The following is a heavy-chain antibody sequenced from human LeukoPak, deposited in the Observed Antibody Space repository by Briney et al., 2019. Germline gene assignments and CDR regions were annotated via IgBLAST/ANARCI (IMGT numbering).Heavy chain of an antibody. V-gene: IGHV4-34*01. CDR1: GGSFNGYY. CDR2: INHSGST. CDR3: ARHGTRYYDSSGYPGSYFDY. J-gene: IGHJ4*02. Sequence: SETLSLTCAVYGGSFNGYYWSWIRQPPGKGLEWIGEINHSGSTNYSPSLKSRVTISVDTSKNQFSLKLSSVTAADTAVYYCARHGTRYYDSSGYPGSYFDYWGQGTLVTVSS. D-gene: IGHD3-22*01.